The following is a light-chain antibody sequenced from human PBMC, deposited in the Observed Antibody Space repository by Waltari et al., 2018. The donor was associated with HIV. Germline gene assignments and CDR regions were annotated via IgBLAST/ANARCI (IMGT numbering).Light chain of an antibody. Sequence: QSALTPPAPVPGSPGRSISLSCTGTSSDVGSYNLVSCYQHHPGKAPKLMIYEVTKRPSGVSNRFSGSKSGNTASLTISGLQAEDEADYYCCSYAGSSTFRIFGGGTRLTVL. CDR3: CSYAGSSTFRI. V-gene: IGLV2-23*02. J-gene: IGLJ2*01. CDR1: SSDVGSYNL. CDR2: EVT.